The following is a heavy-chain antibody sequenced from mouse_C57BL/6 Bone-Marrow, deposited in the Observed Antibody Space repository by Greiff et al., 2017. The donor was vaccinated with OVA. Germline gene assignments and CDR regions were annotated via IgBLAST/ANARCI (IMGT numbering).Heavy chain of an antibody. Sequence: VQLKESGPGLVAPSQSLSITCTVSGFSLTSYGVDWVRQSPGKGLEWLGVIWGVGSTNYNSALKSRLSISKDNSKSQVFLKMNSLQTDDTAMYYCASGDSSGRFAYWGQGTLVTVSA. CDR2: IWGVGST. V-gene: IGHV2-6*01. CDR1: GFSLTSYG. D-gene: IGHD3-2*02. CDR3: ASGDSSGRFAY. J-gene: IGHJ3*01.